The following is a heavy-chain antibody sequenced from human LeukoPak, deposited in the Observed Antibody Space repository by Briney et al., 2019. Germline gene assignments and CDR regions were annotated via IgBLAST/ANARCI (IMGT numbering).Heavy chain of an antibody. J-gene: IGHJ4*02. V-gene: IGHV3-23*01. CDR2: ISGSSDFT. Sequence: PGGSLRLSCTASGFTFSNYAMSWVRQAPGKGLEWVSVISGSSDFTSHSDSAKGRFTISRDNSKNTLYLQMNSLRVEDTAVYYCATLSRAAGSVGVFYWGQGTLVTVSS. CDR1: GFTFSNYA. D-gene: IGHD6-13*01. CDR3: ATLSRAAGSVGVFY.